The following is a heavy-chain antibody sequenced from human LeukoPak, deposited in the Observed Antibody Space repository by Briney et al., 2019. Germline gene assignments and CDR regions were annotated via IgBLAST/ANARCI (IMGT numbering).Heavy chain of an antibody. J-gene: IGHJ4*02. V-gene: IGHV3-33*01. CDR1: GFTFSSYG. CDR2: IWYDGSNK. CDR3: ARDLSYYYDSSGYYYADLDY. Sequence: GGSLRLSCAASGFTFSSYGMHWVRQAPGKGLEWVAVIWYDGSNKYYADSVKGRFTISRDNSKNTLYLQMNSLRAEDTAVYYCARDLSYYYDSSGYYYADLDYWGQGTLVTVSS. D-gene: IGHD3-22*01.